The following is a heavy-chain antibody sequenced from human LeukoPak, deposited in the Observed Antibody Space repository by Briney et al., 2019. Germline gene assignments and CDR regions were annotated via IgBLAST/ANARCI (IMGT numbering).Heavy chain of an antibody. CDR1: GGSISSYY. CDR2: IYYSGST. D-gene: IGHD2-2*01. J-gene: IGHJ6*03. CDR3: ARLVVVPAATDASYYYYMDV. V-gene: IGHV4-59*08. Sequence: SETLSLTCTVSGGSISSYYWSWIRQPPGKGLEWIGYIYYSGSTNYNPSLKSRVTISVDTSKNQFSLKLSSVTAADTAVYYCARLVVVPAATDASYYYYMDVWAKGPRSPSP.